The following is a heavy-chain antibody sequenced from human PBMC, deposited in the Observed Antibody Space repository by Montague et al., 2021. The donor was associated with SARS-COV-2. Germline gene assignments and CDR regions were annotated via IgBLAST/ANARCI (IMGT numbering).Heavy chain of an antibody. CDR2: LYYSGAT. CDR3: ARLRGGTPGEH. CDR1: GGSISDSNFH. J-gene: IGHJ4*02. Sequence: SETLSLTCTVSGGSISDSNFHWGWIRQPLGKGLEWIGTLYYSGATYYNPSLKSRVTTSMDTSKNQFSLKLTSAIAADTAVYYCARLRGGTPGEHWGQGALVTVSS. D-gene: IGHD2-21*01. V-gene: IGHV4-39*07.